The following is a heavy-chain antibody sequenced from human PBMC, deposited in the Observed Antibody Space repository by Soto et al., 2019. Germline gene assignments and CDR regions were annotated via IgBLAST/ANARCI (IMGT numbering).Heavy chain of an antibody. J-gene: IGHJ4*02. Sequence: PSETLSLTCTVSGDSISSSTYYWGWIRQPPGKGLEWIGSIYYSGSTYYNPSLKSRVTISVDTSKNQFSLKLSSVTAADTAVYYCARXVSQGSVVVVIRHYFDYWGQGTLVTVSS. D-gene: IGHD3-22*01. CDR2: IYYSGST. CDR3: ARXVSQGSVVVVIRHYFDY. V-gene: IGHV4-39*01. CDR1: GDSISSSTYY.